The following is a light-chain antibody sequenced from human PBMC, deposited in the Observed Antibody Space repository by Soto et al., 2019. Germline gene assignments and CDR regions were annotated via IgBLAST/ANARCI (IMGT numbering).Light chain of an antibody. Sequence: EIVLTQSPGTLSLSPGERATLSCRASQSVSLAWYQQKPGQAPRLLIYGASSRATGIPDRFSGSGSGTDFHLTISRLEPEDFAVYYCHQYGSPPRTFGQGTRLEMK. V-gene: IGKV3-20*01. CDR3: HQYGSPPRT. CDR1: QSVS. J-gene: IGKJ5*01. CDR2: GAS.